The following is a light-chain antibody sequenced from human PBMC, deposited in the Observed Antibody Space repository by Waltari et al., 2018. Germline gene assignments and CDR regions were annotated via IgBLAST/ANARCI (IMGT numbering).Light chain of an antibody. CDR3: QQYATSPFS. J-gene: IGKJ4*01. Sequence: VLTQSPGTLSLSPGERATLSCRASQSLSSTYLAWYQQKPGQAPRLLIFGASSRATGIPNSFSGSGSETDFTLTISRLEPEDFAVYYCQQYATSPFSFGGGTKVETK. CDR1: QSLSSTY. CDR2: GAS. V-gene: IGKV3-20*01.